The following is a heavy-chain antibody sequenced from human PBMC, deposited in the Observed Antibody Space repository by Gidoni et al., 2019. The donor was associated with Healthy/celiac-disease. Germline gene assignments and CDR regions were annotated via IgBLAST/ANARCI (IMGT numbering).Heavy chain of an antibody. D-gene: IGHD4-17*01. CDR2: IIPIFGTA. CDR1: GGTFSSYA. J-gene: IGHJ6*02. Sequence: QVQLVQSGAEVKKPGSSVKVSCKASGGTFSSYAISWVRQAPGQGLEWMGGIIPIFGTANYAQKFQGRVTITADESTSTAYMELSSLRSEDTAVYYCARDQMDDYGDYGGGDAALKTRIYYYGMDVWGQGTTVTVSS. CDR3: ARDQMDDYGDYGGGDAALKTRIYYYGMDV. V-gene: IGHV1-69*01.